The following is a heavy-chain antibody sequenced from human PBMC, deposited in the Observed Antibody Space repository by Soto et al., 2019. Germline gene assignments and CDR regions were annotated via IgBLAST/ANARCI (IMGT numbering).Heavy chain of an antibody. CDR2: IDGAGRIT. D-gene: IGHD3-10*01. CDR3: VKNSGGFQS. CDR1: GFTPSSSD. J-gene: IGHJ5*01. Sequence: EVQLLESGGGFIQPGGSLRLSCAASGFTPSSSDMSWVRQGPGKGLEWVSTIDGAGRITYYADSVKGRFTISRDNSKNTLYLQMESLGADDTAVYSCVKNSGGFQSWGQGALVTVSS. V-gene: IGHV3-23*01.